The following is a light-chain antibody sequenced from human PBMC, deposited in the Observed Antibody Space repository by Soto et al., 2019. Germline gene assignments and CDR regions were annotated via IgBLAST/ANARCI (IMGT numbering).Light chain of an antibody. CDR3: CSYAGSTTSVA. Sequence: QSALTQPASVSGSPGQSITISCTGTSSDVGHYNLVSWYQQHPGKAPKLMIYEVSKRPSGVSNRFSGSKSGNTASLTISGLQAEDEAEYYCCSYAGSTTSVAFGGGTKLTVL. J-gene: IGLJ2*01. CDR2: EVS. CDR1: SSDVGHYNL. V-gene: IGLV2-23*02.